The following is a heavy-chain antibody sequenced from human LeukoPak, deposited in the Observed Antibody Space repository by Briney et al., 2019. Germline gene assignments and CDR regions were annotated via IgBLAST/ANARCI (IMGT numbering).Heavy chain of an antibody. D-gene: IGHD4-17*01. J-gene: IGHJ4*02. CDR3: ARDYGDYEGYFDY. Sequence: GGSLRLSCATSVFTFSSYWMSWVRQAPGKGLKWVANIKQDGGEKYYVDSVKGRFTIPRDNAKNSLYLQMNSLRAEDTAVYYCARDYGDYEGYFDYWGQGTLVTVSS. CDR1: VFTFSSYW. CDR2: IKQDGGEK. V-gene: IGHV3-7*01.